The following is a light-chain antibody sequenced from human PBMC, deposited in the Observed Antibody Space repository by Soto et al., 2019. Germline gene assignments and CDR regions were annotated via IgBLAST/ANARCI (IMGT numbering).Light chain of an antibody. CDR2: GAS. V-gene: IGKV3-20*01. CDR1: QSVSSSY. CDR3: QQYDNWPFT. Sequence: EIMLTQSPGALSLSPGERATLSCRASQSVSSSYLAWYQQKPGQAPRLLIYGASSRATGIPDRFSGSGSGTDFTLTISRLEPEDFAIYYCQQYDNWPFTFGQGTKLEI. J-gene: IGKJ2*01.